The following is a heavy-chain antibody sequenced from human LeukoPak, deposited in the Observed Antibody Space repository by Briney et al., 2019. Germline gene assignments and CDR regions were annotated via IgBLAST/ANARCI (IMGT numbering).Heavy chain of an antibody. CDR2: IYYSCST. Sequence: PSETLSLICTVSGGSIDSSNYYWGWIRQPPGKGLEWIGRIYYSCSTYYYPSLMSRVTISVDTSSNQFSLQLRTVIATDTTVNYCARLVDGGPIDAYNMWRQETIVTVPT. J-gene: IGHJ3*02. D-gene: IGHD4-23*01. CDR3: ARLVDGGPIDAYNM. CDR1: GGSIDSSNYY. V-gene: IGHV4-39*01.